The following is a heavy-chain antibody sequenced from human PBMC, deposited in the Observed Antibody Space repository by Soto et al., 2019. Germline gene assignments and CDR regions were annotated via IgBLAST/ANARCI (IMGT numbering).Heavy chain of an antibody. CDR3: AKDNPWEIAFDY. J-gene: IGHJ4*02. CDR2: ISYDGSNK. Sequence: QVQLVESGGGVVQPGRSLRLSCAASGFTFSSYGMHWVRQAPGKGLEWVAVISYDGSNKYYADSVKGRFTISRDNSKNTLDLQRNSLRAEDTAVYYCAKDNPWEIAFDYWGQGTLVTVSS. CDR1: GFTFSSYG. V-gene: IGHV3-30*18. D-gene: IGHD1-26*01.